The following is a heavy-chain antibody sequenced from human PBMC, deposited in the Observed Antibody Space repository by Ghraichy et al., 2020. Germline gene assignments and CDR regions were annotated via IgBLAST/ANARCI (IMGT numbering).Heavy chain of an antibody. CDR3: ARALRERWLQWGAFDI. V-gene: IGHV4-59*01. D-gene: IGHD5-24*01. CDR1: GGSISSYY. CDR2: IYYSGST. Sequence: SETLSLTCTVSGGSISSYYWSWIRQPPGKGLEWIGYIYYSGSTNYNPSLKSRVTISVDTSKNQFSLKLSSVTAADTAVYYCARALRERWLQWGAFDIWGQGTMVTVSS. J-gene: IGHJ3*02.